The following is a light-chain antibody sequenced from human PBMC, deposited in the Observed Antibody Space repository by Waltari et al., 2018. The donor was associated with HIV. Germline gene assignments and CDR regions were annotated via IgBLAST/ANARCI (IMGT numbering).Light chain of an antibody. J-gene: IGLJ2*01. V-gene: IGLV2-23*02. Sequence: QSALTQPASVSGSPGQSLTISCTGTSSDFGSSNLVSWYQQPPGKAPKLMIYEVSTRPSGVSNRFSGSKSGNTASLTIPGLQAEDEADYYCCSYAGTSTVVFGGGTKLTVL. CDR2: EVS. CDR1: SSDFGSSNL. CDR3: CSYAGTSTVV.